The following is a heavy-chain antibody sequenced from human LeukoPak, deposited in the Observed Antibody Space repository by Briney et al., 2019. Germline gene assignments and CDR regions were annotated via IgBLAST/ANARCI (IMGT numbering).Heavy chain of an antibody. J-gene: IGHJ4*02. Sequence: PSETLSLTCTVSGGSISSYYWGWIRQPPGKGLEWIASIFHNGNTYYNPSLKSRVTISVDTSKNQFSLKLTSVTAADTAVYYCARDLVGRMVRGVVWSQGTLVTVSS. CDR2: IFHNGNT. CDR1: GGSISSYY. CDR3: ARDLVGRMVRGVV. V-gene: IGHV4-38-2*02. D-gene: IGHD3-10*01.